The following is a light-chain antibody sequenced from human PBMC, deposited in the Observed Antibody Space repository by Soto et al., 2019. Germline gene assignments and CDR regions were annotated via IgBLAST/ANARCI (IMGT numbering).Light chain of an antibody. J-gene: IGKJ5*01. CDR3: QQYNDWPLIT. V-gene: IGKV1-5*01. Sequence: DIQMTQSPFTLSASVGDRVTITCRASQSISSWLAWYQQKPGKAPKLLIYAASTLQSGVPSRFSGSGSGTEFTLTISSLQSEDFAVYYCQQYNDWPLITFGQGTRLEIK. CDR2: AAS. CDR1: QSISSW.